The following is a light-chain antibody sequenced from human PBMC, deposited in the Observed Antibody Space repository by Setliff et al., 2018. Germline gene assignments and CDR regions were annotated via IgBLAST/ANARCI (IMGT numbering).Light chain of an antibody. V-gene: IGLV2-14*01. CDR1: SSDVGGYNY. J-gene: IGLJ1*01. CDR3: SSYAGSNNFPYV. CDR2: DVS. Sequence: QSVLTQPASVSGSPGQSITISCTGTSSDVGGYNYVSWYQQHPGKAPKLMIYDVSKRPSGVSNRFSGSKSGNTASLTISGLQAEDEADYYCSSYAGSNNFPYVFGTGTKGTVL.